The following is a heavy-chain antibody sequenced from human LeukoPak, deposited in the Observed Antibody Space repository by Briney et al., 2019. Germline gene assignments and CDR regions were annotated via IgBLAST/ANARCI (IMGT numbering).Heavy chain of an antibody. CDR2: ISYDGSNK. CDR1: GFTFSSYG. J-gene: IGHJ4*02. V-gene: IGHV3-30*03. D-gene: IGHD4-17*01. Sequence: GGSLRLSCAASGFTFSSYGMHWVRQAPGKGLEWVAVISYDGSNKYYADSVKGRFTISRDNSKNTLYLQMNSLRAEDTAVYYCASYFYGDHRGFDYWGQGTLVTVSS. CDR3: ASYFYGDHRGFDY.